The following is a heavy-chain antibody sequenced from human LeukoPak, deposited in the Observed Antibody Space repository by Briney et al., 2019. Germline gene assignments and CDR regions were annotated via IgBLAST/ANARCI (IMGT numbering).Heavy chain of an antibody. Sequence: RASETLSLTCTVSGGSISDHYWSWIRQTPGKRLQWIGYINYSGNTNYNPSLAGRVSVSVDTSKNQFSLKLSSVTAADTAVYYCARHGYDTGNYQAHLDYWGQGTLVTVSS. CDR2: INYSGNT. J-gene: IGHJ4*02. V-gene: IGHV4-59*08. CDR1: GGSISDHY. CDR3: ARHGYDTGNYQAHLDY. D-gene: IGHD3-9*01.